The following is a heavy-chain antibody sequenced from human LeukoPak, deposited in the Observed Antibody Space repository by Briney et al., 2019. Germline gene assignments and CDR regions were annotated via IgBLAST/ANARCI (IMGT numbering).Heavy chain of an antibody. J-gene: IGHJ4*02. CDR3: ARIGSYYDYVWGNYRLFDY. V-gene: IGHV4-34*01. Sequence: PSETLSLTCAVYGGSFSGYYWSWIRQPPGKGLEWIGEINHSGSTNYNPSLKSRVTISVDTSKNQFSLKLSSVTAADTAVYYCARIGSYYDYVWGNYRLFDYWGQGTLVTVSS. CDR1: GGSFSGYY. D-gene: IGHD3-16*02. CDR2: INHSGST.